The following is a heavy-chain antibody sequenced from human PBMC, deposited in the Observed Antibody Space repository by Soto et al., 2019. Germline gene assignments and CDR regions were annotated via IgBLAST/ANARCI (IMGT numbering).Heavy chain of an antibody. CDR3: ARGPPRGSYDI. V-gene: IGHV1-69*01. J-gene: IGHJ4*02. Sequence: QVVLVQSGAEVKKPGSSVKVSCKAFGGPFSDYPINWVRQAPGQGLEWMGGITPIFDTANYAQKFQVRGTITADESTRTAYMEMSNVRYEDTAVYYCARGPPRGSYDIWGQGTLVTVSS. D-gene: IGHD1-26*01. CDR1: GGPFSDYP. CDR2: ITPIFDTA.